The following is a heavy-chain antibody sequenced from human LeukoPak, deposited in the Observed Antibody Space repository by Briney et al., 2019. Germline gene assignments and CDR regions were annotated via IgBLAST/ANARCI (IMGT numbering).Heavy chain of an antibody. V-gene: IGHV4-59*08. J-gene: IGHJ4*02. CDR2: IYYSGST. Sequence: PSETLSLTCTVSGGYISSYYWSWIRQPPGKGLEWIGYIYYSGSTNYNPSLKSRVTISVDTSKNQFSLKLSSVTAADTAVYYCARGYYDSSGLDYGYFDYWGQGTLVTVSS. CDR3: ARGYYDSSGLDYGYFDY. D-gene: IGHD3-22*01. CDR1: GGYISSYY.